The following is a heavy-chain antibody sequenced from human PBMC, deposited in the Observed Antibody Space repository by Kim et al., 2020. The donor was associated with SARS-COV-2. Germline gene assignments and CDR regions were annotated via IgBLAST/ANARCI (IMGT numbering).Heavy chain of an antibody. CDR2: IYYSGDT. V-gene: IGHV4-39*01. CDR3: ARRGYCTTNICYAASFDY. J-gene: IGHJ4*02. Sequence: SETLSLTCSVSGASISSTNHHWGWIRQPPGKGLEWIGSIYYSGDTYYNPSLNSRVSISVDTSKNQFSLRLSSMTAADTAVYYCARRGYCTTNICYAASFDYWGRGILVTVSS. CDR1: GASISSTNHH. D-gene: IGHD2-2*01.